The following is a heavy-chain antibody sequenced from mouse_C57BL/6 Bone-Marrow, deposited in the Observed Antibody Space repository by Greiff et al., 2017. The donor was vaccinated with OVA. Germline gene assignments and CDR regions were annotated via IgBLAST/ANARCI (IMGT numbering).Heavy chain of an antibody. Sequence: QVQLQQPGAELVMPGASVKLSCKASGYTFTSYWMHWVKQRPGQGLEWIGEIDPSDSYTNYNQKFKGKFTLTVDKHSSTAYMQLSSLTSEDSAVYYCARRRWFRPFADWGQGTLVTVSA. D-gene: IGHD2-3*01. CDR3: ARRRWFRPFAD. V-gene: IGHV1-69*01. CDR1: GYTFTSYW. J-gene: IGHJ3*01. CDR2: IDPSDSYT.